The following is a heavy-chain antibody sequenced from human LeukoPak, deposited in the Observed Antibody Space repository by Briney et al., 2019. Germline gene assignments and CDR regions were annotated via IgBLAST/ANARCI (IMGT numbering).Heavy chain of an antibody. D-gene: IGHD4-17*01. CDR3: ARDPYDYGDSYYDY. V-gene: IGHV3-21*01. Sequence: PGGSLGLSCAASGFTFSGYSMNWVRQAPGKGLEWVSSISSSSSYIYYADSVKGRFAISRDNAKNSLYLQMNSLRAEDTAVYYCARDPYDYGDSYYDYWGQGTLVTVSS. CDR1: GFTFSGYS. J-gene: IGHJ4*02. CDR2: ISSSSSYI.